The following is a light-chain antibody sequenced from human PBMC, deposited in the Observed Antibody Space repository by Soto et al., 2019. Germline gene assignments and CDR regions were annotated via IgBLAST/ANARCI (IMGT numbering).Light chain of an antibody. J-gene: IGKJ4*01. Sequence: EIVLTQSPATLSLSPGERATLSCRASQSVSSYLAWYQQKPGQAPRRLIYDASNRATGIPARFSGSGSGTDLTLTISSLEPEDFAVYYCQQRSNWPRITFGGGTKLEIK. CDR1: QSVSSY. CDR3: QQRSNWPRIT. V-gene: IGKV3-11*01. CDR2: DAS.